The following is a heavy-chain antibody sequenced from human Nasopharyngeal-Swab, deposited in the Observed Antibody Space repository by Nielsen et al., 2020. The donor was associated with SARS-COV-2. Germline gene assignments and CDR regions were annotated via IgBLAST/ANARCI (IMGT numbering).Heavy chain of an antibody. J-gene: IGHJ6*03. CDR3: ARDLAYCSSTSCHISGSYYYYYMDV. Sequence: SCTVSGGSISSGSYYWSWIRQPAGKGLEWIGRIYTSGSTNYNPSLKSRVTISVDTSKNQFSLKLSSVTAADTAVYYCARDLAYCSSTSCHISGSYYYYYMDVWGKGTTVTVSS. D-gene: IGHD2-2*01. CDR2: IYTSGST. V-gene: IGHV4-61*02. CDR1: GGSISSGSYY.